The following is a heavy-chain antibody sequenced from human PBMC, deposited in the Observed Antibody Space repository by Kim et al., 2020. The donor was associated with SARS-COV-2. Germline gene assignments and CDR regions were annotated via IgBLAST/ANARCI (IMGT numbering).Heavy chain of an antibody. V-gene: IGHV3-15*01. CDR2: IKSKTDGGTT. Sequence: GGSLRLSCAASGFTFSNAWMSWVRQAPGKGLEWVGRIKSKTDGGTTDYAAPVKGRFTISRDDSKNTLYLQMNSLKTEDTAVYYCTTGKYYYDSSGYGYWGQGTLVTVSS. CDR3: TTGKYYYDSSGYGY. J-gene: IGHJ4*02. D-gene: IGHD3-22*01. CDR1: GFTFSNAW.